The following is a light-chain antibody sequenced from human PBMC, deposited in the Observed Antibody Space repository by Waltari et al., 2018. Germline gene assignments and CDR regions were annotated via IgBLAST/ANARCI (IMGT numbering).Light chain of an antibody. CDR2: DVS. J-gene: IGLJ2*01. Sequence: QSALTPPPSVSGSPGQSLTTSCSASSSDVGSWHRVSWYQQPPGSAPRLILFDVSNRPSGVPDRFSGSKSGNTASLTISGLQTEDEADYYCSSYTDNTVLFGGGTQLTV. CDR1: SSDVGSWHR. CDR3: SSYTDNTVL. V-gene: IGLV2-18*02.